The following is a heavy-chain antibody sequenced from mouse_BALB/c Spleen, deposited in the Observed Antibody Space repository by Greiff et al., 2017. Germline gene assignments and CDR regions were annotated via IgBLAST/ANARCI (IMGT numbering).Heavy chain of an antibody. J-gene: IGHJ2*01. Sequence: VQLQQSGAELARPGASVKLSCKASGYTFTSYWMQWVKQRPGQGLEWIGAIYPGDGDTRYTQKFKGKATLTADKSSSTAYMQLSSLASEDSAVYYCARSDYDYDEGGDYWGQGTTLTVSS. D-gene: IGHD2-4*01. V-gene: IGHV1-87*01. CDR2: IYPGDGDT. CDR1: GYTFTSYW. CDR3: ARSDYDYDEGGDY.